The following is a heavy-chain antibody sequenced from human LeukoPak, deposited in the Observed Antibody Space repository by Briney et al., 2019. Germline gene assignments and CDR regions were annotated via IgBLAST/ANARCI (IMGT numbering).Heavy chain of an antibody. J-gene: IGHJ4*02. CDR2: MNPNSGNT. Sequence: ASVKVSCKASGYTFTSYDINWVRQATGQGLEWMGWMNPNSGNTGYAQKFQGRVTITRNTSISTAYMELSSLRSDDTAVYYCAGEYSSSHQYMDVWGQGTLVTVSS. CDR1: GYTFTSYD. D-gene: IGHD6-13*01. CDR3: AGEYSSSHQYMDV. V-gene: IGHV1-8*03.